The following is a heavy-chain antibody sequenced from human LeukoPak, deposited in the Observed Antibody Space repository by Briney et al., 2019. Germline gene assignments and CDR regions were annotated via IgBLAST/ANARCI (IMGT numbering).Heavy chain of an antibody. V-gene: IGHV4-34*01. J-gene: IGHJ4*02. CDR2: INHSGST. CDR3: ARTVTMVRGVTYPCYFDY. Sequence: SETLSLTCAVYGGSFSGYYWSWIRQPPGKGLEWIGEINHSGSTNYNPSLKSRVTISVDTSKNQFSLKLSSVTAADTAVYYCARTVTMVRGVTYPCYFDYWGQGTLATVSS. D-gene: IGHD3-10*01. CDR1: GGSFSGYY.